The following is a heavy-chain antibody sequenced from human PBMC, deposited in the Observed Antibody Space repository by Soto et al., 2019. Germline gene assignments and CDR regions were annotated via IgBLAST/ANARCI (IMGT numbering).Heavy chain of an antibody. CDR1: GGTFSSYT. CDR3: ARGPVLRYFDWLSYYFDY. Sequence: GASVTVSCKASGGTFSSYTISWVRQAPGQGLEWMGRIIPILGIANYAQKFQGRVTITADKSTSTAYMELSSLRSEDTAVYYCARGPVLRYFDWLSYYFDYWGQGTLVTVSS. D-gene: IGHD3-9*01. V-gene: IGHV1-69*02. CDR2: IIPILGIA. J-gene: IGHJ4*02.